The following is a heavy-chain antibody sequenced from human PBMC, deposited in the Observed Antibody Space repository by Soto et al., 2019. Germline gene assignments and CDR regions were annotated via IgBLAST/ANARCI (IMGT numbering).Heavy chain of an antibody. Sequence: PGGSLRLSCAASGFTVSSNYMSWVRQAPGKGLEWVSYISSTDSYTNYADSVKGRFTISRDNSDNTLHLQMNSLRDDDTAIYYCEKSRLNTITSLSDWGGQGVQVTV. CDR2: ISSTDSYT. CDR1: GFTVSSNY. J-gene: IGHJ1*01. CDR3: EKSRLNTITSLSDW. D-gene: IGHD3-16*02. V-gene: IGHV3-11*03.